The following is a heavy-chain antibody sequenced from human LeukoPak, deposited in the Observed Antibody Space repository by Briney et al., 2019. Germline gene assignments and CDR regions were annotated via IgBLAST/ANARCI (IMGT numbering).Heavy chain of an antibody. V-gene: IGHV4-4*07. CDR2: IYTSGGT. CDR1: GGSISSYY. Sequence: SETLSLTCTVPGGSISSYYWSWIRQPAGKGLEWIGRIYTSGGTNYNPSLKSRVTMSVDTSKNQFSLKLSSVTAADTAVYYCARDCGGDCYYYYGMDVWGQGTTVTVSS. J-gene: IGHJ6*02. D-gene: IGHD2-21*02. CDR3: ARDCGGDCYYYYGMDV.